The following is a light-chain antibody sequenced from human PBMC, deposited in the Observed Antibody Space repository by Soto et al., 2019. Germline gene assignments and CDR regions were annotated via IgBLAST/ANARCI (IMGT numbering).Light chain of an antibody. CDR3: PYYDISLRGPGV. Sequence: QSVLTPPPSVSGAPGQRVTISCTGSSSNIGAGYDVHWYQQLPGTAPKLLIYFNSNRPSGVPDRFSGSKSGTSASLAITGLPAEDDADDFCPYYDISLRGPGVCCGGTKVTVL. CDR1: SSNIGAGYD. J-gene: IGLJ3*02. V-gene: IGLV1-40*01. CDR2: FNS.